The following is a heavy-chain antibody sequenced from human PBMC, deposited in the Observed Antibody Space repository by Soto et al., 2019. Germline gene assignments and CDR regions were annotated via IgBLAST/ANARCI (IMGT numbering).Heavy chain of an antibody. J-gene: IGHJ4*02. V-gene: IGHV3-7*01. Sequence: DVQLVESGGGLVQPGGSLRLSCAASGFTFTDYWMSWVRQAPGKGLEWVANVKQGGSEKNYVDSVKGRFTISRDNAKNSVSLEMNSLRVEDTAVHYCARGSAAPDHWGQGILVTVSP. CDR1: GFTFTDYW. CDR2: VKQGGSEK. CDR3: ARGSAAPDH. D-gene: IGHD2-15*01.